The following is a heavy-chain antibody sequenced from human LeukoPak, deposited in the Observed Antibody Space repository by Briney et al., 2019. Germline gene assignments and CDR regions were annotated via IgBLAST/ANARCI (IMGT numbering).Heavy chain of an antibody. CDR1: GFTFSSYG. J-gene: IGHJ4*02. CDR3: AKGTVGAKF. Sequence: GRSLRLSCAASGFTFSSYGMHWVRQAPGKGLEWISYISSGATTTYYADSVKGRFTISRDTAQNSLYLQMNFLRVDDTAVYYCAKGTVGAKFWGQGTLVIVSS. CDR2: ISSGATTT. D-gene: IGHD1-26*01. V-gene: IGHV3-48*04.